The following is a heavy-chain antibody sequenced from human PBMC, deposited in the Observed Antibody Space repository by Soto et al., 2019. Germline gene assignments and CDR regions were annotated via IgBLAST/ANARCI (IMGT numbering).Heavy chain of an antibody. Sequence: QLQLQESGPGLVKPSETLSLTCTVSGGSISSSSYYWGWIRQPPGKGLEWIGSIYYSGSTYYNPSLKSRVTISVDTSKNQFSLKLSSVTAADTAVYYCARQIRFGRNPGGWFDPWGQGTLVTVSS. CDR3: ARQIRFGRNPGGWFDP. D-gene: IGHD3-10*01. CDR2: IYYSGST. V-gene: IGHV4-39*01. J-gene: IGHJ5*02. CDR1: GGSISSSSYY.